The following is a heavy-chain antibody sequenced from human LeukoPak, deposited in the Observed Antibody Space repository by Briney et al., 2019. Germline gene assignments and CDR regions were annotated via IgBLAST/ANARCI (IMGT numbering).Heavy chain of an antibody. Sequence: SETLSLTCTVSGGSISSSSYYWGWIRQPPGKGLEWIGSIYYSGSTYYNPSLKSRVTISVDTSKNQFSLKLSSVTAADTAVHYCARSMVRGVSLDYWGQGTLVTVSS. V-gene: IGHV4-39*01. J-gene: IGHJ4*02. CDR1: GGSISSSSYY. D-gene: IGHD3-10*01. CDR3: ARSMVRGVSLDY. CDR2: IYYSGST.